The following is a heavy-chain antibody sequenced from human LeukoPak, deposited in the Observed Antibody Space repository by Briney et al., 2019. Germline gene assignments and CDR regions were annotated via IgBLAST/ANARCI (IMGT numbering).Heavy chain of an antibody. CDR1: GFTFSSYA. V-gene: IGHV3-23*01. D-gene: IGHD3-16*01. Sequence: GGSLRLSCAASGFTFSSYAMSWVRQPPGKGLEWVSGIGGSGSTTYYADSVKSRFTISRDNSKNTLYLQLNSLRVEDTAVYYCAKDLGSPRGDYWGQGTLVTVSS. CDR2: IGGSGSTT. J-gene: IGHJ4*02. CDR3: AKDLGSPRGDY.